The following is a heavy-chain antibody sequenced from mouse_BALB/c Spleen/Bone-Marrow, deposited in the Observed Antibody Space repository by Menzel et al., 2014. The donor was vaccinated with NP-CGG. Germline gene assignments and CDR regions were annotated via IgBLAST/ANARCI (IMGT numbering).Heavy chain of an antibody. Sequence: EVQRVESGGGLVKLGGSLKLSCAASGFTFSSYYMSWVRQTPEKRLELVAAINTNGGSTYYPDTVKGRFTISRDNAKNTLYLQMSSLKSEDTALYYCASLYDGHSVFVYWGQGTLVTVSA. J-gene: IGHJ3*01. CDR1: GFTFSSYY. CDR2: INTNGGST. V-gene: IGHV5-6-2*01. D-gene: IGHD2-3*01. CDR3: ASLYDGHSVFVY.